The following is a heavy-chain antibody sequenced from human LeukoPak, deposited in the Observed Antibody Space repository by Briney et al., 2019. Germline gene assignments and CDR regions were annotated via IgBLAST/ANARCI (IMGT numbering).Heavy chain of an antibody. CDR3: ARGLAVAGPGPDY. V-gene: IGHV1-2*02. CDR1: GYTFTGYY. D-gene: IGHD6-19*01. J-gene: IGHJ4*02. CDR2: ISPNSGGT. Sequence: ASVKVSCKASGYTFTGYYMHWVRQAPGQGLEWMGWISPNSGGTNYAQKFQGRVTMTRDTSISTAYMELSRLRSDDTAVYYCARGLAVAGPGPDYWGQGTLVTVSS.